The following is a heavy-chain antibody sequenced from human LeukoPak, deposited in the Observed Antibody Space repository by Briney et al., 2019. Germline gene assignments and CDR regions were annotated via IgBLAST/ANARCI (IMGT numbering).Heavy chain of an antibody. Sequence: SETLSLTCAVYGGSFSGYYWSWIRQPPGKGLEWIGEINHSGSTNYNPSLKSRVTISVDTSKNQFSLKLSSVTAADTAVYYCARDQVVRGVSYYYYYMDVWGKGTTVTVSS. V-gene: IGHV4-34*01. J-gene: IGHJ6*03. CDR3: ARDQVVRGVSYYYYYMDV. CDR1: GGSFSGYY. D-gene: IGHD3-10*01. CDR2: INHSGST.